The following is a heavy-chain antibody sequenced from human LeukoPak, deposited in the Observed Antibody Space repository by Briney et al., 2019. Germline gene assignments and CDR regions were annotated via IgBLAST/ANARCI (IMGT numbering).Heavy chain of an antibody. J-gene: IGHJ4*02. D-gene: IGHD5-12*01. CDR1: GFTVSINH. CDR2: LYSGGST. Sequence: GGSLRLSCAVSGFTVSINHMSWVRQARGKGLEWVSFLYSGGSTYYADSVKGRFTISRDNSKNTVYLQMKSLRAEDTAVYYCARGGHSGYDLLFDYWGQGTLVSVSS. CDR3: ARGGHSGYDLLFDY. V-gene: IGHV3-53*01.